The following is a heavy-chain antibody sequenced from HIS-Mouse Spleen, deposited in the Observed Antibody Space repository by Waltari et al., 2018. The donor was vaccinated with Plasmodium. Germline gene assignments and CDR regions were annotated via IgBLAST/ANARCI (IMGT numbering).Heavy chain of an antibody. CDR2: IIGSSSYI. D-gene: IGHD3-9*01. V-gene: IGHV3-21*01. CDR3: AREDILTAYYNDYWYFDL. J-gene: IGHJ2*01. Sequence: EVQLVESGGGLVKPGGSLRLSCAASGFTFSSYSMTWVRQAPGKGVEWVSSIIGSSSYIYYADSVKCRFTISRDNAKNSLYLQMNSLRAEDTAVYYCAREDILTAYYNDYWYFDLWGRGTLVTVSS. CDR1: GFTFSSYS.